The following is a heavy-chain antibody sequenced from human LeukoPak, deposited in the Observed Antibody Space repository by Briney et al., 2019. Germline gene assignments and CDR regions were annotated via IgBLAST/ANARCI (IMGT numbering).Heavy chain of an antibody. CDR2: TYYRSKWYN. CDR1: GDSVSSNSAA. Sequence: SQTLSLTCAISGDSVSSNSAAWNWIRQSPSRGLEWLGRTYYRSKWYNDYAVSVKSRITINPDTSKNQFSLQLNSVTPEDTAVYYCARGIAAAGDYYYYMDVWGKGTTVTVSS. CDR3: ARGIAAAGDYYYYMDV. V-gene: IGHV6-1*01. D-gene: IGHD6-13*01. J-gene: IGHJ6*03.